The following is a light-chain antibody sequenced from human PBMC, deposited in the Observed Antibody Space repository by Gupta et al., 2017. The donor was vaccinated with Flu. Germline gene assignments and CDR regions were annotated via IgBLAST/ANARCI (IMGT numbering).Light chain of an antibody. Sequence: DIQMTQSPSTLSASVGDRVTITCRASQSISSWLAWYQQKPGKAPKLLIYKASSLESGVPSRFSGSGSGTEFTLTISSLQPDDFATYYCQQDNSYPWTFGHGTKVEIK. J-gene: IGKJ1*01. CDR2: KAS. CDR1: QSISSW. CDR3: QQDNSYPWT. V-gene: IGKV1-5*03.